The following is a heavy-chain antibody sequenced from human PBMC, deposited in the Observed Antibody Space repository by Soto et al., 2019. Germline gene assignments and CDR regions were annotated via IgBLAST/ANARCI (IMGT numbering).Heavy chain of an antibody. V-gene: IGHV3-64*02. Sequence: PGGSLRLSCAASGFTFSSYSIHWVRQAPGKGLEYVSAISSNGGSTYYADSVKGRFTISRDNSKNTLYLQMGSLRAEDMAVYYCARAGGYSYGSAWYFDLSGRGTLVTVSS. CDR2: ISSNGGST. CDR3: ARAGGYSYGSAWYFDL. J-gene: IGHJ2*01. D-gene: IGHD5-18*01. CDR1: GFTFSSYS.